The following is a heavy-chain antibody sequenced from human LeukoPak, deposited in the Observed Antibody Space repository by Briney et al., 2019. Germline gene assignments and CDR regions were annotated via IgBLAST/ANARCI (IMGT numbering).Heavy chain of an antibody. D-gene: IGHD1-26*01. Sequence: SETLSLTCTVSGGSISSYYWSWIRQPPGKGLEWIGYLYYSGSTNYNPSLKSRVTISVDTSKNQFSLKLSSVTAADTAVYYCAREAVGANYYFDYWGQGTLVTVSS. CDR1: GGSISSYY. CDR3: AREAVGANYYFDY. V-gene: IGHV4-59*01. J-gene: IGHJ4*02. CDR2: LYYSGST.